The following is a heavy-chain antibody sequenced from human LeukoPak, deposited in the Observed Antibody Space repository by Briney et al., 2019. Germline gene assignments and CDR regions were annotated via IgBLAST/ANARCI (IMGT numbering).Heavy chain of an antibody. CDR1: GYTFTSYG. Sequence: ASVKVSCKASGYTFTSYGINWVRQATGQGLEWMGWINPNSGGTNYAQKFQGRVTMTRDTSISTAYMELSRLRSDDTAVYYCARARTGDLWDYWGQGTLVTVSS. J-gene: IGHJ4*02. D-gene: IGHD3-16*01. CDR2: INPNSGGT. V-gene: IGHV1-2*02. CDR3: ARARTGDLWDY.